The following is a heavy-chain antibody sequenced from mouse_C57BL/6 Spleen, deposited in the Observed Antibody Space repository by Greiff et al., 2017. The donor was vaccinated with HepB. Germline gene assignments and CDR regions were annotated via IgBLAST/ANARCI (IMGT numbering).Heavy chain of an antibody. V-gene: IGHV1-7*01. D-gene: IGHD2-5*01. CDR1: GYTFTSYW. J-gene: IGHJ3*01. Sequence: VQLQQSGAELAKPGASVKLSCKASGYTFTSYWMHWVKQRPGQGLEWIGYINPSSGYTKYNQKFKDKATLTADISSSTAYMQLSSLTYEDSAVYYCARYYSIAWFAYWGQGTLVTVSA. CDR3: ARYYSIAWFAY. CDR2: INPSSGYT.